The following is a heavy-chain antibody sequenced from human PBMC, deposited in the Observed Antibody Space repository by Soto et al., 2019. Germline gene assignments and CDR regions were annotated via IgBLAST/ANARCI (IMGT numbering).Heavy chain of an antibody. Sequence: EVQLLESGGGLVQPGGSLRLSCAASGFTFSSYSMIWVRQAPGKGLEGVSAISRSSDNILYADSVKGRFTISRDNSKNTLYLQMNSLRAEDTAVYYCAHCSGGSCYSDGFDIWGQGTMVTVSS. D-gene: IGHD2-15*01. V-gene: IGHV3-23*01. J-gene: IGHJ3*02. CDR1: GFTFSSYS. CDR3: AHCSGGSCYSDGFDI. CDR2: ISRSSDNI.